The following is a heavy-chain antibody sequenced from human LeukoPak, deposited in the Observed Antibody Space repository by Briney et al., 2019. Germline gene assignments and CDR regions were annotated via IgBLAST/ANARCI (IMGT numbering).Heavy chain of an antibody. Sequence: GESLKISCKGSGYTFTNYWIGWVRQMPGKGLEFMGIIYPGDSDTRYSPSFQGQVTISVDKSINTAYLQWSSLKASDTAMYYCARRAAYYDFWSGYSAPLDYWGQGTLVTVST. CDR3: ARRAAYYDFWSGYSAPLDY. V-gene: IGHV5-51*01. CDR2: IYPGDSDT. J-gene: IGHJ4*02. CDR1: GYTFTNYW. D-gene: IGHD3-3*01.